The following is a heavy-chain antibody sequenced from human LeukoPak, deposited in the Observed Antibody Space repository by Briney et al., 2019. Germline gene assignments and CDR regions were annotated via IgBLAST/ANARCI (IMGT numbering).Heavy chain of an antibody. V-gene: IGHV3-21*01. D-gene: IGHD6-13*01. Sequence: SGGSLRLSCAASGFTFSSYSMNWVRQAPGKGLEWVSSISSSSSYIYYADSVKGRFTISRDNAKNSLFLQMNSLRAGDTAVYYCARFIAATGVDSWGQGTLVTVS. CDR3: ARFIAATGVDS. CDR2: ISSSSSYI. CDR1: GFTFSSYS. J-gene: IGHJ4*02.